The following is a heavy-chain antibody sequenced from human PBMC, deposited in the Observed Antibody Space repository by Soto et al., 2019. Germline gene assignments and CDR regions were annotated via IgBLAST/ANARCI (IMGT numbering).Heavy chain of an antibody. V-gene: IGHV3-33*01. CDR2: IWYDGSNK. CDR3: ARDIVVVPAVQPGFVPYYYYYGMDV. Sequence: QVQLVESGGGVVQPGRSLRLSCAASGFTFSSYGMHWVRQAPGKGLEWVAVIWYDGSNKYYADSVKGRFTISRDNSKNTLYLQMNSLRAEDTAVYYCARDIVVVPAVQPGFVPYYYYYGMDVWGQGTTVTVSS. D-gene: IGHD2-2*01. CDR1: GFTFSSYG. J-gene: IGHJ6*02.